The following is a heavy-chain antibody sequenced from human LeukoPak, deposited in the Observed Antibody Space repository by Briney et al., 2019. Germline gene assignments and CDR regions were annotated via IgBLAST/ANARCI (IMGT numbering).Heavy chain of an antibody. Sequence: ASVKVSCKASGYTFTGYYMHWVRQAPGQGLEWMGWINPNSGGTNYAQKFQGRVTMTRDTSISTAYMELSRLRSDDTAVYYCARSRGGYCSGGRCYSRGSVYAFDIWGQGTMVTVSS. J-gene: IGHJ3*02. CDR3: ARSRGGYCSGGRCYSRGSVYAFDI. D-gene: IGHD2-15*01. CDR1: GYTFTGYY. CDR2: INPNSGGT. V-gene: IGHV1-2*02.